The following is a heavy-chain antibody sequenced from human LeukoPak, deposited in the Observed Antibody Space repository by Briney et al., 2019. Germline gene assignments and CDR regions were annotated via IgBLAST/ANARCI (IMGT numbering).Heavy chain of an antibody. Sequence: GGSLRLSCAASGFTFSSYAMSWVRQAPGKGLEWVSSISSSSSYIYYADSVKGRFTISRDNAKNSLYLQMNSLRAEDTAVYYCARGGYSSSSQVQHWGQGTLVTVSS. J-gene: IGHJ1*01. V-gene: IGHV3-21*01. CDR2: ISSSSSYI. CDR1: GFTFSSYA. D-gene: IGHD6-6*01. CDR3: ARGGYSSSSQVQH.